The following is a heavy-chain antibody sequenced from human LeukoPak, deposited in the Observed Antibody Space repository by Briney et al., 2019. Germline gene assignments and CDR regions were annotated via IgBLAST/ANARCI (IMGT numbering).Heavy chain of an antibody. J-gene: IGHJ5*02. V-gene: IGHV3-74*03. Sequence: GGSLRLSCVTSGFTFSGYWMHWVRQAPGKGLVWVSRIISDGSSATYADFVKGRFTISRDNAKSTLYLQMNSLRDEDTAVYYCVRDAKYCPDSWGQGTLVTVSS. D-gene: IGHD4/OR15-4a*01. CDR2: IISDGSSA. CDR1: GFTFSGYW. CDR3: VRDAKYCPDS.